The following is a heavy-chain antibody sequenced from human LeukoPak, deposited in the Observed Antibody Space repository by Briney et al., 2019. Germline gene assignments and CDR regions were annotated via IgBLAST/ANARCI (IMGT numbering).Heavy chain of an antibody. Sequence: PSETLSLTCTVSGGSISSYYWSWIRQPPGKGLEWIGRIYTSGSTNYNPSLKSRVTISVDTSKNQFSLKLSSVTAADTAVYYCARHYYDSSGSFDYWGQGTLVTVSS. V-gene: IGHV4-59*08. CDR1: GGSISSYY. CDR3: ARHYYDSSGSFDY. D-gene: IGHD3-22*01. CDR2: IYTSGST. J-gene: IGHJ4*02.